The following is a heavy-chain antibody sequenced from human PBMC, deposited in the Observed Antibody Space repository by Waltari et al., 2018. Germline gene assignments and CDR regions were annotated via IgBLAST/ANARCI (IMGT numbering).Heavy chain of an antibody. Sequence: QLQLQESGPGLVKPSETLSLPCTVSGGSISSSSYYWGWIRPPPGKGLEWIESIYYSGSTYYNPSLKSRVTISVDTSKNQFSLKLSSVTAADTAVYYCARVGGATGGWFDPWGQGTLVTVSS. D-gene: IGHD1-26*01. CDR1: GGSISSSSYY. J-gene: IGHJ5*02. CDR3: ARVGGATGGWFDP. CDR2: IYYSGST. V-gene: IGHV4-39*07.